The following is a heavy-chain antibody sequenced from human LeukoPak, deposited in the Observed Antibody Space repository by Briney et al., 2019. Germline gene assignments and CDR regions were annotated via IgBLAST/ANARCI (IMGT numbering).Heavy chain of an antibody. Sequence: GGSLRLSCVASGFSFISYEMHWVRQAPGKGLEWLSYISSSGSTKYYADSVKGRFTFSRDNAKDSLYLQMNSLRVEDTAVYYCARAPAGGGNYYGMDVWGKGTMVTVSS. J-gene: IGHJ6*04. CDR2: ISSSGSTK. D-gene: IGHD3-16*01. CDR1: GFSFISYE. CDR3: ARAPAGGGNYYGMDV. V-gene: IGHV3-48*03.